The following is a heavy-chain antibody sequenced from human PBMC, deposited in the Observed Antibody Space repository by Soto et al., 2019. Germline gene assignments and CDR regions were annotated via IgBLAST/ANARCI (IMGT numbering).Heavy chain of an antibody. D-gene: IGHD6-6*01. V-gene: IGHV1-69*13. CDR2: IIPIFGTA. CDR1: GGTFSSCA. J-gene: IGHJ6*02. CDR3: ARDGVAAPYYYYGMDV. Sequence: SVKVSCKASGGTFSSCAISWVRQAPGQGLEWMGGIIPIFGTANYAQKFQGRVTITADESTSTAYMELSSLRSEDTAVYYCARDGVAAPYYYYGMDVWGQGTTVTVSS.